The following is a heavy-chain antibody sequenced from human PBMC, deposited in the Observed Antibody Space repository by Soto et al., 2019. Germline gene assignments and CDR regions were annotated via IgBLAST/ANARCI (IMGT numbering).Heavy chain of an antibody. J-gene: IGHJ4*02. V-gene: IGHV3-74*01. D-gene: IGHD5-12*01. CDR2: INSDGSSI. Sequence: EVQLVESGGGVVQPGGSLRLSCAAPGFSFSTWMHWVRQAPGKGLEWLSRINSDGSSISYADSVKGRFTVSRDNAKNTLYLQIHSLTAEDTAVYYCTRGASGYGNFDYWGQGVLLTVSS. CDR3: TRGASGYGNFDY. CDR1: GFSFSTW.